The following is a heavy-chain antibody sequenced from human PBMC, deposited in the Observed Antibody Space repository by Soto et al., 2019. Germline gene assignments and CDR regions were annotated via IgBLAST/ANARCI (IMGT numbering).Heavy chain of an antibody. CDR1: GGTFSSYA. V-gene: IGHV1-69*01. CDR2: IIPIFGTA. J-gene: IGHJ5*02. CDR3: ARMSALSMETPPNWFDP. D-gene: IGHD6-6*01. Sequence: QVQLVQPGAEVKKPGSSVKVSCKASGGTFSSYAISWVRQAPGQGLEWMGGIIPIFGTANYAQKFQGRVTITADESMSTAYMELSSLRSEDTAVYYCARMSALSMETPPNWFDPWGQGTLVTVSS.